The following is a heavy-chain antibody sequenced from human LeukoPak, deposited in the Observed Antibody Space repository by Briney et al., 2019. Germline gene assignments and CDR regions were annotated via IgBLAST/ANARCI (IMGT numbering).Heavy chain of an antibody. CDR1: GGSVSHSNW. CDR3: ARLIRRCSSTSCYTAYYYGMDV. V-gene: IGHV4-4*02. J-gene: IGHJ6*02. Sequence: SETLSLTCAVSGGSVSHSNWWTWVRQSPGKGLEWIGEVHPSEGTNYNPSLKSRVTISLDKSKNQFSLKLSSVTAADTAVYYCARLIRRCSSTSCYTAYYYGMDVWGQGTTVTVSS. CDR2: VHPSEGT. D-gene: IGHD2-2*02.